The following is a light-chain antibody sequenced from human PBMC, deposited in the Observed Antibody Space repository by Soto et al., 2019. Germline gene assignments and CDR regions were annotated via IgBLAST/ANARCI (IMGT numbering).Light chain of an antibody. V-gene: IGLV1-47*01. CDR3: ASWDGSLSGYV. Sequence: SVLTQPPSASGTPGQRVTISCSGSSSSIGTNYVYWYQQLPGTAPKLLIYKNNQRPSGVPDRFSGSKSGTSASLAISGLRSEDEADYHCASWDGSLSGYVFGTGTKVTVL. CDR1: SSSIGTNY. J-gene: IGLJ1*01. CDR2: KNN.